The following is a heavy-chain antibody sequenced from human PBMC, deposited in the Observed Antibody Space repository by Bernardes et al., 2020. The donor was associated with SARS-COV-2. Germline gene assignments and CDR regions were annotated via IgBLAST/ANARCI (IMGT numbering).Heavy chain of an antibody. D-gene: IGHD3-3*01. CDR1: GFTFSVYG. J-gene: IGHJ4*02. CDR2: INWNGGGP. Sequence: GGSLRLSCAASGFTFSVYGMSWVRQVPGKGLEWVSGINWNGGGPGYVDSVKGRFTISRDNAKNSLFLQMNSLRAEDTAFYHCTRGFYDGPFNLWGQGMLVTVAS. CDR3: TRGFYDGPFNL. V-gene: IGHV3-20*01.